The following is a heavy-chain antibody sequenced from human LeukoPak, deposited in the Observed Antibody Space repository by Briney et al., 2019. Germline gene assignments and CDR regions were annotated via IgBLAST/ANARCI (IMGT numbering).Heavy chain of an antibody. V-gene: IGHV1-18*01. CDR2: INAYNGNT. J-gene: IGHJ4*02. CDR3: ARRQGTTLNFDY. Sequence: ASVKVSCRASGYTFSGDGFSWVRQAPGQGLEWMGWINAYNGNTNYAQNLQGRVTMTTDTSTSTAYMELRSLRSDDTAVYYCARRQGTTLNFDYWGRGTLVTVSS. CDR1: GYTFSGDG. D-gene: IGHD1-1*01.